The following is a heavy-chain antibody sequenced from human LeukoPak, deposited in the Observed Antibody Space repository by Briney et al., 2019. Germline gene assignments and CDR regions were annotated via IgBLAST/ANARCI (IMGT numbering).Heavy chain of an antibody. CDR2: VSPFNGNT. CDR3: ARRGGSSSHSDF. CDR1: GYTFRSYG. Sequence: ASPKVSCKTPGYTFRSYGILCVRQAPGQGLQWMGWVSPFNGNTDYAPELQGIVTMTADTSTTTAYMELRSLTSDDTAVYYCARRGGSSSHSDFWGQGTLVTVTS. D-gene: IGHD1-26*01. V-gene: IGHV1-18*01. J-gene: IGHJ4*02.